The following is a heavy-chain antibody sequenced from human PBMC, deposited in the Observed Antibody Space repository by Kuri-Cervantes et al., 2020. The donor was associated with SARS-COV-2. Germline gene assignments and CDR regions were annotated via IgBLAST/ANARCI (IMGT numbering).Heavy chain of an antibody. D-gene: IGHD5-18*01. V-gene: IGHV3-21*01. J-gene: IGHJ4*02. CDR3: AKDRNTAMAYFDY. CDR1: GFTFSSYS. CDR2: ISSSSSYI. Sequence: GESLKISCAASGFTFSSYSMNWVRQAPGKGLEWVSSISSSSSYIYYADSVKGRFTISRDNAKNSLYLQMNSLRAEDTAVYYCAKDRNTAMAYFDYWGQGTLVTVSS.